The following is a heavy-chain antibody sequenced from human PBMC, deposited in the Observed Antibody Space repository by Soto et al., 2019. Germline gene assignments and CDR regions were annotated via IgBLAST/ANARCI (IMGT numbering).Heavy chain of an antibody. J-gene: IGHJ3*02. Sequence: QVQLVQSGAEVKKPGSSVKVSCKASGGTFSSYAISWVRQAPGQGLEWMGGIIPIFGTANYAQKFQGRVTITADESTSTAYMELSSLRSEDTAVYYCASWRSYDSPIIGYAFDIWGQGTMVTVSS. CDR2: IIPIFGTA. D-gene: IGHD3-22*01. CDR3: ASWRSYDSPIIGYAFDI. CDR1: GGTFSSYA. V-gene: IGHV1-69*01.